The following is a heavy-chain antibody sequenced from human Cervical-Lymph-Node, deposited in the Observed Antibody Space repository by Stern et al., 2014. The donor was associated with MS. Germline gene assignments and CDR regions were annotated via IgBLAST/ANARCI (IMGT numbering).Heavy chain of an antibody. Sequence: VQLVESGAEMMKPGASVTISCKTSGYTFSAYYLHWVRQIPGEGLEWMGRVNPNRGGANLAQKFQGRVIMTREKSINTTHLVVTGMTSDDTAVYDCAKDRPLASWSYYSDLLDYWGQGTLVTVSS. J-gene: IGHJ4*02. CDR1: GYTFSAYY. CDR2: VNPNRGGA. V-gene: IGHV1-2*06. CDR3: AKDRPLASWSYYSDLLDY. D-gene: IGHD3-10*01.